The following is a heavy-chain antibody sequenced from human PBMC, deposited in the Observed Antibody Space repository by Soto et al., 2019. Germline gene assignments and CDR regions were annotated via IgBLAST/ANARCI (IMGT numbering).Heavy chain of an antibody. CDR2: INPNSGGT. D-gene: IGHD6-13*01. CDR1: GYTFTGYY. CDR3: AREFGWGAASRGWFDP. Sequence: ASVKVSCKASGYTFTGYYMHWVRQAPGQGLEWMGWINPNSGGTNYAQKFQGRVTMTRDTSISTAYMELSRLRSDDTAVYYCAREFGWGAASRGWFDPWGQGTLVTVSS. V-gene: IGHV1-2*02. J-gene: IGHJ5*02.